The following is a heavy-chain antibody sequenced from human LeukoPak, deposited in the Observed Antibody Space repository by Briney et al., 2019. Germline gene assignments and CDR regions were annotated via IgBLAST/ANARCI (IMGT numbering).Heavy chain of an antibody. J-gene: IGHJ4*02. CDR3: AKDRVYSSGWYYFDY. D-gene: IGHD6-19*01. V-gene: IGHV3-23*01. Sequence: GGSLRLSCAASGFTFSSSAMSWVRQAPGKGLEWVSAISNNGGYTYYADSVQGRFTISRDNSKSTLCLQMNSLKAEDTAVYYCAKDRVYSSGWYYFDYWGQGTLVTVSS. CDR2: ISNNGGYT. CDR1: GFTFSSSA.